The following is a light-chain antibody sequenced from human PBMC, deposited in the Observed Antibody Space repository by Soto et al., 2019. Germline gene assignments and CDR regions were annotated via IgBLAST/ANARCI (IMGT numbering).Light chain of an antibody. V-gene: IGKV3D-20*02. CDR1: QSVSSDY. J-gene: IGKJ4*01. Sequence: EIVLTQSPDTLSLSPGERATLSCRASQSVSSDYLVWYQQKPGQAPRLLIYGASSRATGIPDRFSGSGSGTDFTLTISSLEPEDFAVYYCQHRSNWPLTFGGGTKVDIK. CDR3: QHRSNWPLT. CDR2: GAS.